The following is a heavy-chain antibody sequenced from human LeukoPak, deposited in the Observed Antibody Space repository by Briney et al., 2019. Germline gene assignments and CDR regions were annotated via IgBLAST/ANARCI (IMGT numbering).Heavy chain of an antibody. J-gene: IGHJ4*02. CDR1: GFTFGTYA. CDR2: ISGTGGSI. V-gene: IGHV3-23*01. D-gene: IGHD3-10*01. Sequence: GGSLRLSCAASGFTFGTYAMSWVRQAPGKGLEWVSAISGTGGSISYADSVKGRFTISRDNSRNTLFLQMSSLRAEDTAVYYCARSPVRGVSPWYFDCWGRGTLVTVSS. CDR3: ARSPVRGVSPWYFDC.